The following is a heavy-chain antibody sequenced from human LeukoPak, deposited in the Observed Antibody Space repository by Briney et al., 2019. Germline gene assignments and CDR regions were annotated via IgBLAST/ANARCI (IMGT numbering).Heavy chain of an antibody. CDR2: STTSGSTI. Sequence: GGSLRLSCAASGFTFSDFHMCWIRQAPGKGLEWVSFSTTSGSTIFYADSVKGRFTISRDNAKNSLYLQMNSLRAEDTAVYYCARERADALDIWGPGTMVTVSS. V-gene: IGHV3-11*01. CDR1: GFTFSDFH. CDR3: ARERADALDI. J-gene: IGHJ3*02.